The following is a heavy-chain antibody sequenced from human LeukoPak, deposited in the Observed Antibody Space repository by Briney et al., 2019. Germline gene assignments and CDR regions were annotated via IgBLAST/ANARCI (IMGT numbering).Heavy chain of an antibody. CDR1: GYTFTSYD. CDR2: MNPNSGNT. D-gene: IGHD2-2*01. J-gene: IGHJ5*02. V-gene: IGHV1-8*03. CDR3: ARGRIVVVPAVIINLDP. Sequence: ASVKVSCKASGYTFTSYDINWVRQATGQGLEWMGWMNPNSGNTGYAQKFQGRVTITRNTSISTAYMELSSLRSEDTAVYYCARGRIVVVPAVIINLDPWGQGTLVTVSS.